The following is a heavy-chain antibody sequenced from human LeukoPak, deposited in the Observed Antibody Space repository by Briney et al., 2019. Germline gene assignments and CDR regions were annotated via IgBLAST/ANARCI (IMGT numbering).Heavy chain of an antibody. Sequence: GGSLRLSCAASGFTFNSYAMIWVRQAPGKGLEWVSVINGNGGSTYYADSVKGRFTMSRDSFKSTLYLQMNSLRAEDTAIYYCAKGLSTYNSSSPDYWGQGTLVTVSS. CDR3: AKGLSTYNSSSPDY. CDR2: INGNGGST. D-gene: IGHD6-6*01. V-gene: IGHV3-23*01. J-gene: IGHJ4*02. CDR1: GFTFNSYA.